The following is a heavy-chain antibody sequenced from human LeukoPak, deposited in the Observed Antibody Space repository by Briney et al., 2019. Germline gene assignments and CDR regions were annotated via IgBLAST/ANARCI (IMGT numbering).Heavy chain of an antibody. CDR1: GVSIRSYY. CDR2: FHTSGST. Sequence: SETPSLTCTVSGVSIRSYYWSWIRQPAGKGLEWIGRFHTSGSTNYNPSLKSRVTMSVDTSKNQFSLKLSSVTAADTAVYYCARDAAYYYGSGSYRNGIDYWGQGSLVTVSS. V-gene: IGHV4-4*07. D-gene: IGHD3-10*01. CDR3: ARDAAYYYGSGSYRNGIDY. J-gene: IGHJ4*02.